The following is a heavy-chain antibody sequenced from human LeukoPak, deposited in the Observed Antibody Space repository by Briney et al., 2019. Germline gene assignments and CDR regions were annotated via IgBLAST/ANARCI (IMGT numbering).Heavy chain of an antibody. CDR3: ASGITAAGSDY. J-gene: IGHJ4*02. D-gene: IGHD6-13*01. Sequence: SETLSLTCTVSGGSISSSSYYWGWIRQPPGKGLEWIGSIYYSGSTYYNPSLKSRVTISVDKSKNQFSLKLSSVTAADTAVYHCASGITAAGSDYWGQGTLVTVSS. CDR2: IYYSGST. V-gene: IGHV4-39*07. CDR1: GGSISSSSYY.